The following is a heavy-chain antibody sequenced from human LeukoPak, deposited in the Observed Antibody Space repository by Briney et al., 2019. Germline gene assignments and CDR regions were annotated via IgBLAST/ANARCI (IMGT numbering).Heavy chain of an antibody. CDR2: ISYDGSNK. Sequence: PGGSLRLSCAASGFTFSSYSMNWVRQAPGKGLEWVAVISYDGSNKYYADSVKGRFTISRDNSKNTLYLQMNSLRAEDTAVYYCARGGGILTGKDAFDIWGQGTMVTVSS. J-gene: IGHJ3*02. CDR1: GFTFSSYS. V-gene: IGHV3-30*03. CDR3: ARGGGILTGKDAFDI. D-gene: IGHD3-9*01.